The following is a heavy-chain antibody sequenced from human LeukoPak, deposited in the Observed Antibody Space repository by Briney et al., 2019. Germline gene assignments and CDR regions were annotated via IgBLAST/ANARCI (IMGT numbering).Heavy chain of an antibody. CDR2: ISSSGSTI. J-gene: IGHJ3*02. CDR1: GFTFSSYE. D-gene: IGHD3-16*01. V-gene: IGHV3-48*03. CDR3: ARTSRGIDAFDI. Sequence: PGGSLRLSCAASGFTFSSYEMNCVRQAPGKGLEWVSYISSSGSTIYYADSVKGRFTISRDNAKNSLYLQMNSLRAEDTAVYYCARTSRGIDAFDIWGQGTMVTVSS.